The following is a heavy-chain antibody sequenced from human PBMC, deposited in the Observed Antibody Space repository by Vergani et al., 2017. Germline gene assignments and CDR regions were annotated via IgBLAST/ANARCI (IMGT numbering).Heavy chain of an antibody. V-gene: IGHV4-61*02. CDR2: NHTSGST. CDR1: GGSINSHNYY. J-gene: IGHJ4*02. CDR3: ARGSGLGSSCDKQRFYC. D-gene: IGHD2-2*01. Sequence: QVQLQESGPGLVKPSQTLSLTCTVSGGSINSHNYYWSWIRQPAGKGLEWIGRNHTSGSTNYNPSLKSRVTMSEDTSKNQFYLNLTSVTAADTAVYFCARGSGLGSSCDKQRFYCWLQGILVTVSS.